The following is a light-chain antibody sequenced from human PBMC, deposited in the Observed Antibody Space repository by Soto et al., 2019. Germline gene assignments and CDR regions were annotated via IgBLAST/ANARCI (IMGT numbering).Light chain of an antibody. CDR3: QQYNNWPFT. Sequence: EIVLTQSPGTLSLSPGERATLSCRASQSVSSSYLAWYQQKPGQAPRLLIYGASTRATGIPDRFSGSGSATDFTLTISRLQSEDFAVYYCQQYNNWPFTFGPGTKVDIK. V-gene: IGKV3-20*01. J-gene: IGKJ3*01. CDR1: QSVSSSY. CDR2: GAS.